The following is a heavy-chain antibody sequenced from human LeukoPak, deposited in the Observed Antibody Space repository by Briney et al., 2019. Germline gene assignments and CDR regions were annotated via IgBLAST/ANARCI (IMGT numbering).Heavy chain of an antibody. CDR3: ARDQYDTWSRRGNFDS. CDR1: GFTFGKYW. V-gene: IGHV3-7*03. CDR2: IKLDGSEK. D-gene: IGHD3-3*01. J-gene: IGHJ4*02. Sequence: GGSLRLSCVASGFTFGKYWMSWVRQAPGKGLEWVANIKLDGSEKNYVDSVKGRFTISRDSTKNSLYLQMNSLRVEDTAVFYCARDQYDTWSRRGNFDSWGQGTLVIVSS.